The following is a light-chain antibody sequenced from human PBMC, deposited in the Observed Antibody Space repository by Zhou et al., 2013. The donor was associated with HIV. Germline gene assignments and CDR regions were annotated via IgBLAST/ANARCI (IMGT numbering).Light chain of an antibody. J-gene: IGKJ2*01. V-gene: IGKV3-20*01. CDR3: QQSYSTPRT. Sequence: EIVLTQSPGTLSLSPGERATLSCRASQSMSSSYLAWYQQKRGQAPRLLIHGAFSRATGIPDRFSGSGSGTDFTLTISSLQPEDFATYYCQQSYSTPRTFGQGTKLEIK. CDR1: QSMSSSY. CDR2: GAF.